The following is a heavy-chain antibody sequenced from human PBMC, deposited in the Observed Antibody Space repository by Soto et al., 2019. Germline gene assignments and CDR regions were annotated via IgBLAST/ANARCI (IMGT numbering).Heavy chain of an antibody. Sequence: QVQLVESGGGVVQPGRSLRLSCAASGFTFSSYDMHWVRQAPGKGLEWVAVISYDGSNKYYADSVKGRFTISRDNSKNTLYLQMNSLRAEDTAVYYCARDVSYGDYYFDYWGQGNLVTVSS. CDR2: ISYDGSNK. V-gene: IGHV3-30-3*01. CDR3: ARDVSYGDYYFDY. D-gene: IGHD4-17*01. CDR1: GFTFSSYD. J-gene: IGHJ4*02.